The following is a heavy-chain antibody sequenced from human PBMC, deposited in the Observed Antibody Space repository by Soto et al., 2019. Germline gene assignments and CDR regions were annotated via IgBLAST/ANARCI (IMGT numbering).Heavy chain of an antibody. CDR3: GLLWWWGDAFDI. Sequence: QVQLVQSGAEVKKPGSSVKVSCKASGGTFSSYAISWVRQAPGQGLEWMGGIIPIFGTANYAQKFQGRVTITADKSTSTAYMELSILRSEDTAVYYCGLLWWWGDAFDIWGQGTMVTVSS. J-gene: IGHJ3*02. CDR2: IIPIFGTA. CDR1: GGTFSSYA. V-gene: IGHV1-69*06. D-gene: IGHD2-21*01.